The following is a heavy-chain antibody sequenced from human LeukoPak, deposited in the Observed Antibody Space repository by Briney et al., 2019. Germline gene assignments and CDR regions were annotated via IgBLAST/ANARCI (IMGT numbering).Heavy chain of an antibody. V-gene: IGHV4-39*02. D-gene: IGHD5-18*01. Sequence: SETLSLTCTVSGGSISSSSYYWGRIRQPPGKGLEWIGSIYYSGSTYYNPSLKSRVTISVDTSKNQFSLKLSSVTAADTAVYYCARDPGDSYGSFYGMDVWGQGTTVTVSS. CDR1: GGSISSSSYY. CDR3: ARDPGDSYGSFYGMDV. J-gene: IGHJ6*02. CDR2: IYYSGST.